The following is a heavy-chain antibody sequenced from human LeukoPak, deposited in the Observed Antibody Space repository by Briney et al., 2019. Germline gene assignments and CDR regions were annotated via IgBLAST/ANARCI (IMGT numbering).Heavy chain of an antibody. D-gene: IGHD6-13*01. Sequence: GGSLRLSCAASGFTFSSYAMSWVRQAPGKGLEWVSAISGSGCSTYYADSVKGRFTISRDNSKNTLYLQMNSLRAEDTAVYYCARTQKYSSSYGDYWGQGTLVTVSS. CDR2: ISGSGCST. V-gene: IGHV3-23*01. CDR1: GFTFSSYA. J-gene: IGHJ4*02. CDR3: ARTQKYSSSYGDY.